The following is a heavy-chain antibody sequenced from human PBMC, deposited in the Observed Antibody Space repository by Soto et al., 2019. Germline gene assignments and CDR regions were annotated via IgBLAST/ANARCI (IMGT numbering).Heavy chain of an antibody. CDR3: ARMVGATLVDF. Sequence: QVQLQESGPGLVRPSGTLSLTCAVSGASISSTTSYNWWSWVRQPPGKGLEWIGEIYHSGSTNYNPSLKSRVTMSVDKSKNQFSLKLSSVTAADTAVYYYARMVGATLVDFWGQGTLVTVSS. CDR1: GASISSTTSYNW. D-gene: IGHD1-26*01. J-gene: IGHJ4*02. CDR2: IYHSGST. V-gene: IGHV4-4*02.